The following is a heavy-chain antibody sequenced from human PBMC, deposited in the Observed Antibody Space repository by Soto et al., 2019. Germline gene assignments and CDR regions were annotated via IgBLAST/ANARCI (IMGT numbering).Heavy chain of an antibody. J-gene: IGHJ4*02. V-gene: IGHV1-18*04. CDR2: MNAYSGNT. CDR1: GYGFSSYG. Sequence: QVQFVQSGAEVKKPGDSVKVSCKASGYGFSSYGFSWVRQAPGQGLEWMGWMNAYSGNTDDEQKFQGRVTMTTDTSTRTAYMELRSLRSDVGAVFDWARAGAATQDYWGQGTLVTVSS. CDR3: ARAGAATQDY. D-gene: IGHD6-25*01.